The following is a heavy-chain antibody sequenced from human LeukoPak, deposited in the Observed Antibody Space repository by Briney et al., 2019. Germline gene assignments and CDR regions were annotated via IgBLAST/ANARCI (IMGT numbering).Heavy chain of an antibody. CDR3: ARDSSPTTGGYYMDV. D-gene: IGHD1-14*01. V-gene: IGHV3-74*01. CDR1: GLTFRSDW. J-gene: IGHJ6*03. Sequence: GGSLRLSCAASGLTFRSDWTHWVRQVPGKGLVWVSRINTDGSSTNYADSVKGRFTISRDNAKNTLYMQMNSLRAEDTAVYYCARDSSPTTGGYYMDVWGKGTTVTVSS. CDR2: INTDGSST.